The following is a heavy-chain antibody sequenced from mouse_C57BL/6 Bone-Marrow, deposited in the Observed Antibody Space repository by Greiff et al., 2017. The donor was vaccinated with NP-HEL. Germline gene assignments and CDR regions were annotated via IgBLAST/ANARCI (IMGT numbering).Heavy chain of an antibody. D-gene: IGHD1-1*01. J-gene: IGHJ1*03. V-gene: IGHV1-76*01. CDR2: IYPGSGNT. CDR3: ARGSRWYFDV. Sequence: VQVVESGAELVRPGASVKLSCKASGYTFTDYYINWVKQRPGQGLEWIARIYPGSGNTYYNEKFKGKATLTAEKSSSTAYMQLSSLTSEDSAVYFCARGSRWYFDVWGTGTTVTSPQ. CDR1: GYTFTDYY.